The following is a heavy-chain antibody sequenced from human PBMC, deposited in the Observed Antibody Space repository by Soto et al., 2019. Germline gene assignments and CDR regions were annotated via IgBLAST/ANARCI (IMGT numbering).Heavy chain of an antibody. Sequence: PSEPQSHTYTVSGGYIISYYGGWIRQQPGKGLEWIGYIYYSGSTNYNPSLKSRVTISVDTSKNQFSLKLSSVTAADTAVYYCARGRRDSSGYSLDYWGQGTLVTVSS. V-gene: IGHV4-59*01. CDR3: ARGRRDSSGYSLDY. CDR2: IYYSGST. D-gene: IGHD3-22*01. J-gene: IGHJ4*02. CDR1: GGYIISYY.